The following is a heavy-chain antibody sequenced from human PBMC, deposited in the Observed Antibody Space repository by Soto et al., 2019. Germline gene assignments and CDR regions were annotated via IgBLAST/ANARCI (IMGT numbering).Heavy chain of an antibody. V-gene: IGHV1-69*01. Sequence: QVQLVQSGAEVKKPGSSVKVSCKASGGTFSSYAISWVRQAPGQGLEWMGGIIPIFGTGNYAQKFQGRVTINADDSQITVYMELSSLKSEDTAVYYFAEGDAGYCGSPTLFDPWGRGTLVNVS. CDR1: GGTFSSYA. CDR2: IIPIFGTG. CDR3: AEGDAGYCGSPTLFDP. D-gene: IGHD2-21*02. J-gene: IGHJ5*02.